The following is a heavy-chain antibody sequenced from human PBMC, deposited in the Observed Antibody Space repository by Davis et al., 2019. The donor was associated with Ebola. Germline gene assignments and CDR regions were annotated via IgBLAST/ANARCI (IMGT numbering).Heavy chain of an antibody. CDR2: ITASGAST. J-gene: IGHJ4*02. CDR3: AKAYSGYTSSWFLLDY. CDR1: TFTFNHYA. Sequence: GESLKISCAGSTFTFNHYAMHWVRQAPGKGLEWVSAITASGASTYYADSVKGRFTISRDNSKNTLYLQVDSLRPEDTAVYYCAKAYSGYTSSWFLLDYWGRGTLVTVSS. D-gene: IGHD6-13*01. V-gene: IGHV3-23*01.